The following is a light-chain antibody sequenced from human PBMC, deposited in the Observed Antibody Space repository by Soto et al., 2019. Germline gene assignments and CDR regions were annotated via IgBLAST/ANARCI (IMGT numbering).Light chain of an antibody. V-gene: IGKV1-16*01. CDR2: ATS. CDR1: QDIHRY. Sequence: DIQMTQSPVSLSASVGDRVTITCRASQDIHRYLAWFQQKPGKAPKSLIYATSSLQLGVPSRFSGSGSGTEFTLTISSLQPEEFATYYCQQYDNFPLTVGHGTRLEMK. J-gene: IGKJ5*01. CDR3: QQYDNFPLT.